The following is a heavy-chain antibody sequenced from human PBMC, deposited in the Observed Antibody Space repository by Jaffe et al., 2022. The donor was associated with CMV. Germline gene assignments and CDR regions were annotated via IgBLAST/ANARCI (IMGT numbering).Heavy chain of an antibody. V-gene: IGHV5-51*01. J-gene: IGHJ6*02. CDR1: GYSFTSYW. Sequence: EVQLVQSGAEVKKPGESLKISCKGSGYSFTSYWIGWVRQMPGKGLEWMGIIYPGDSDTRYSPSFQGQVTISADKSISTAYLQWSSLKASDTAMYYCARHNNMVTALYGMDVWGQGTTVTVSS. D-gene: IGHD5-18*01. CDR3: ARHNNMVTALYGMDV. CDR2: IYPGDSDT.